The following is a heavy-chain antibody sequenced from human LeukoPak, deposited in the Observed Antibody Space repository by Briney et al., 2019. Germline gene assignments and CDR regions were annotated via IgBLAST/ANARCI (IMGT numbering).Heavy chain of an antibody. D-gene: IGHD1-1*01. V-gene: IGHV3-7*01. J-gene: IGHJ3*02. CDR2: IAGDESQK. CDR1: GFIFTSSW. Sequence: GGSLRLSCVASGFIFTSSWMTWVRQAPGKGLEWVANIAGDESQKIYMDSVKGRFTISRDNAKNSLYLQLNSLRAEDTAIYYCVRDLSPVSDRNVWYNALDIWGQGTMVTVSS. CDR3: VRDLSPVSDRNVWYNALDI.